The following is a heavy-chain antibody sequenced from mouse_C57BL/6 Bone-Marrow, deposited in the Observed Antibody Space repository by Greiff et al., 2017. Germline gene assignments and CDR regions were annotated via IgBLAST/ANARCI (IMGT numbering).Heavy chain of an antibody. D-gene: IGHD2-2*01. CDR3: AREGLRRGLAY. CDR2: INPGSGGT. Sequence: QVKLMESGAELVRPGTSVKVSCKASGYAFTNYLIEWVKQRPGQGLEWIGVINPGSGGTNYNEKFKGKATLTADKSSSTAYMQLSSLTSEDSAVYFCAREGLRRGLAYWGQGTLVTVSA. CDR1: GYAFTNYL. J-gene: IGHJ3*01. V-gene: IGHV1-54*01.